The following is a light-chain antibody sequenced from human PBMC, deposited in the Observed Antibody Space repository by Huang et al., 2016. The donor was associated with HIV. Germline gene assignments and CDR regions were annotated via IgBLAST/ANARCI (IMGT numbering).Light chain of an antibody. CDR2: GAS. J-gene: IGKJ1*01. Sequence: EIVMTQSPATLSVSPGERATLSCRASQSVSSNLAWSQQTPGQAPRLLVYGASTRATNIPARFSGSGSGTEFTLTISSLQSEDFAVYYCQQYNNWPRTFGQGTKVEIK. V-gene: IGKV3-15*01. CDR1: QSVSSN. CDR3: QQYNNWPRT.